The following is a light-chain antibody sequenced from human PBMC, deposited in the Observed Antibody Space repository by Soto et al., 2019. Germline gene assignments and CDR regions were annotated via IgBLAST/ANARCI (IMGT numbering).Light chain of an antibody. J-gene: IGKJ3*01. CDR2: GAS. V-gene: IGKV3-20*01. CDR3: QQYSRSSFT. CDR1: QSVSSSY. Sequence: EIVLTQSPGTLSLSPGERVTLSCRASQSVSSSYLAWYQQKPGQAPRLLIYGASNRATGIPDRFSGSGSGTDFTLTISGLEPEDFAVYYCQQYSRSSFTFGPGTKVDIK.